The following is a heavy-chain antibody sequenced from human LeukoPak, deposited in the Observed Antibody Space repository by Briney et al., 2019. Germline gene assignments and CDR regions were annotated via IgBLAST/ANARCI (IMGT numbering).Heavy chain of an antibody. CDR3: VRDLDWLLCDY. Sequence: GGSLRLSCAASGFTFSSYDMHWFGQAPGKGLGWVSAIGTAGDTYYPGSVKGRVTISRDNSKNTLFLEMHSLRAEDTAMYYCVRDLDWLLCDYWGQGTLVTVSS. D-gene: IGHD3-9*01. J-gene: IGHJ4*02. CDR1: GFTFSSYD. V-gene: IGHV3-13*01. CDR2: IGTAGDT.